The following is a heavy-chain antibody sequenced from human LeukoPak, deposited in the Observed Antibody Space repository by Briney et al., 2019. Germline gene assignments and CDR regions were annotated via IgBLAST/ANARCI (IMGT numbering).Heavy chain of an antibody. CDR1: GFTFSSYG. J-gene: IGHJ4*02. V-gene: IGHV3-23*01. Sequence: QSGGSLRLSCAASGFTFSSYGMSWVRQAPGKGLEWVSAISGSGGSTYYADSVKGRFTISRDNSKNTLYLQMNSLRAEDTAVYYCAKDTGRGAWIVGATYLDYWGQGTLVTVSS. D-gene: IGHD1-26*01. CDR2: ISGSGGST. CDR3: AKDTGRGAWIVGATYLDY.